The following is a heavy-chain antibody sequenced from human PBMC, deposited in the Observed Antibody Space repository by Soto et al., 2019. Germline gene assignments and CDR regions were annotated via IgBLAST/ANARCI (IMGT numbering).Heavy chain of an antibody. J-gene: IGHJ4*02. D-gene: IGHD3-10*01. V-gene: IGHV4-59*01. Sequence: TSEPLSLTRSVAGGSISSFYWSWIRQPPGKGLEWIGYIYYSGSTNYNPSLKSRVTISVDTSKNQFSLKLSSVTAADTAVYYCARERDGSGSYGFDYWGQGPLVTVSS. CDR1: GGSISSFY. CDR3: ARERDGSGSYGFDY. CDR2: IYYSGST.